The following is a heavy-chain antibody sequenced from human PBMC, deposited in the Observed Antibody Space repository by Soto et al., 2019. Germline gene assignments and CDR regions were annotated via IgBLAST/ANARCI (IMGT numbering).Heavy chain of an antibody. CDR3: ARGGGVGVAGSAAFDM. CDR2: INPATGAA. J-gene: IGHJ3*02. Sequence: QLHLVQSGAVVKKPGASVTVSCSASGYPVTAYYMHWVRQAPGRGLEWMGGINPATGAAKYTQAFQGRVTMARGPSTGTVFMELGGLTSEDTAVFYCARGGGVGVAGSAAFDMWGQGTLVTVSS. CDR1: GYPVTAYY. V-gene: IGHV1-2*02. D-gene: IGHD3-3*01.